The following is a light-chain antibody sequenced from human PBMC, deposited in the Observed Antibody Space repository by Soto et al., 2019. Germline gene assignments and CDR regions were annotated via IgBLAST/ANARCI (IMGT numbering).Light chain of an antibody. CDR1: QDITNY. V-gene: IGKV1-33*01. CDR2: DAT. CDR3: QQFDKLPLT. J-gene: IGKJ4*01. Sequence: DIQMTQSPSSLSASVGDRVTITCQASQDITNYLNWYQQKPGKAPKILIYDATVLEAEVPCRFSGGGSGTHFTLAITSLQAEDVATYCCQQFDKLPLTFGGGTNVEIK.